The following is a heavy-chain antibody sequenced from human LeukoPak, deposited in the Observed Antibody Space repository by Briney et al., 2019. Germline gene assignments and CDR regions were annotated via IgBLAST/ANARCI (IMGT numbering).Heavy chain of an antibody. CDR1: GGSISSYY. CDR3: ARGNYYDSSGYSFDY. J-gene: IGHJ4*02. CDR2: IYYSGST. Sequence: SETLSLTCTVSGGSISSYYWSWIRQPPGEGLEWLGYIYYSGSTNYNPSLKSRVTISVDTSKNQFSLKLSSVTAADTAVYYCARGNYYDSSGYSFDYWGQGTLVTVSS. D-gene: IGHD3-22*01. V-gene: IGHV4-59*01.